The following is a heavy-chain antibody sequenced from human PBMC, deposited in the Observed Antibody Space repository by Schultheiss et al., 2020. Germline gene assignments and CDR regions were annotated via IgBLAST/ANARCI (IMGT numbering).Heavy chain of an antibody. CDR3: VRIPNYYDPMFDS. V-gene: IGHV4-31*03. J-gene: IGHJ4*02. CDR2: ISYSGST. D-gene: IGHD3-22*01. Sequence: SETLSLTCTVSRGSVISTDYYWSWIRQHPGKDLEWIGYISYSGSTFYSPSLESRVTISVDTSQNQFSLRLSSVTAADTAVYYCVRIPNYYDPMFDSWGQGTLVTVSS. CDR1: RGSVISTDYY.